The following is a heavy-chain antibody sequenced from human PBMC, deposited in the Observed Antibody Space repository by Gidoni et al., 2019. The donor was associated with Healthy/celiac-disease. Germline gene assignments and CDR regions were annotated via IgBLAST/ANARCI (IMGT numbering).Heavy chain of an antibody. Sequence: QVQLQESGPGLVKPSQTLSLTCTVSVCSISSGSYYWSWIRQPAGKGLDWVGRIYTSGSTNYNPSLKSRVTISVDTSKNQFSLKLSSVTAADTAVYYCASSVDTAMVTIFDYWGQGTLVTVSS. CDR1: VCSISSGSYY. J-gene: IGHJ4*02. CDR3: ASSVDTAMVTIFDY. CDR2: IYTSGST. D-gene: IGHD5-18*01. V-gene: IGHV4-61*02.